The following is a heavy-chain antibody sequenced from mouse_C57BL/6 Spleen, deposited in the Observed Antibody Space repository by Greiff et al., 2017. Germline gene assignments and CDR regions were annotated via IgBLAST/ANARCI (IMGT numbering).Heavy chain of an antibody. CDR1: GYAFSSSW. D-gene: IGHD4-1*01. Sequence: QVQLKESGPELVKPGASVKISCKASGYAFSSSWMNWVKQRPGKGLEWIGRIYPGDGDTNYNGKFKGKATLTADKSSSTAYMQLSSLTSEDSAVYFCARKGTGTDWYFDVWGTGTTVTVSS. CDR2: IYPGDGDT. J-gene: IGHJ1*03. V-gene: IGHV1-82*01. CDR3: ARKGTGTDWYFDV.